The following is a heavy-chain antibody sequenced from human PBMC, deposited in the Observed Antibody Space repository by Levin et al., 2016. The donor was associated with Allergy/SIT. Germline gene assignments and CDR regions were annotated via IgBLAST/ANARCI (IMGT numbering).Heavy chain of an antibody. D-gene: IGHD5-18*01. CDR3: ARDKNTAMATPVLFDY. J-gene: IGHJ4*02. CDR1: GHTFTGHW. V-gene: IGHV1-2*02. Sequence: ASVKVSCKASGHTFTGHWMHWVRQAPGQGLEWMGWINFNSGDTKYAQMFQGRVTMTRDTSISTAYMELSRLRSDDTAVYYCARDKNTAMATPVLFDYWGQGTLVTVSS. CDR2: INFNSGDT.